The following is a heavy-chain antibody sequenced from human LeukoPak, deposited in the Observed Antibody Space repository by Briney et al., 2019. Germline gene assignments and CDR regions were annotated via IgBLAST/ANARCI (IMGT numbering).Heavy chain of an antibody. CDR2: ISAYNGNT. V-gene: IGHV1-18*01. CDR3: ARAHYDFWSGYYVEQNWFDP. J-gene: IGHJ5*02. Sequence: ASVKVSCKASGYTFTSYGISWVRQAPGQGLEWMGWISAYNGNTNYAQKLQGRVTMTTDTSTSTAYMELRSLRSDDTAVYYCARAHYDFWSGYYVEQNWFDPWGQGTLVTVSS. CDR1: GYTFTSYG. D-gene: IGHD3-3*01.